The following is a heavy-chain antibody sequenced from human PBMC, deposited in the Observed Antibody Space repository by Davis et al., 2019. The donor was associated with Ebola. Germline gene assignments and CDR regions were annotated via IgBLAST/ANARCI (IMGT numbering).Heavy chain of an antibody. CDR3: ARRGYYYDSRKFDY. CDR2: INHSGST. Sequence: MPSETLSLTCAVYGGSFSGYYWSWIRQPPGKGLEWIGEINHSGSTYYNPSLKSRVTISVDTSKNQFSLKLSSVTAADTAVYYCARRGYYYDSRKFDYWGQGTLVTVSS. V-gene: IGHV4-34*01. J-gene: IGHJ4*02. CDR1: GGSFSGYY. D-gene: IGHD3-22*01.